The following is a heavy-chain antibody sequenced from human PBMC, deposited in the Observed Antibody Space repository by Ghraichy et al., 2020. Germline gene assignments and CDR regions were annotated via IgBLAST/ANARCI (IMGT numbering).Heavy chain of an antibody. J-gene: IGHJ4*02. CDR2: IKSKTDGGTT. CDR3: TAFNYGSGSYYRDTFRLDDY. Sequence: GGSLRLSCAASGFTFSNAWMSWVRQAPGKGLEWVGRIKSKTDGGTTDYAAPVKGRFTISRDDSKNTLYLQMNSLKTEDTAVYYCTAFNYGSGSYYRDTFRLDDYWGQGTLVTVSS. CDR1: GFTFSNAW. V-gene: IGHV3-15*01. D-gene: IGHD3-10*01.